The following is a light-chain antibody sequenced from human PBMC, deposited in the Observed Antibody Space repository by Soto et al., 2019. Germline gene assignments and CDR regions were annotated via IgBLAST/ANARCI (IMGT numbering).Light chain of an antibody. V-gene: IGLV2-14*01. CDR1: SSDVGGYNY. Sequence: QSALTQPASVSGSPGQSITIYCTRTSSDVGGYNYVSWYQQHPGKAPKLMIYDVSNRPSGVSNRFSGSKSGNTASLTISGLQAEDEADYYCSSYTSSSTLVVFGGGTKLTVL. CDR3: SSYTSSSTLVV. J-gene: IGLJ2*01. CDR2: DVS.